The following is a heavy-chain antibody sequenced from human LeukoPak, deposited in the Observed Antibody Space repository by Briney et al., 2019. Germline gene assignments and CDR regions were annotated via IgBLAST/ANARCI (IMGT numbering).Heavy chain of an antibody. CDR3: AKDLVYDYGDYGGRGFFDY. Sequence: GGSLRLSCAASGFTLSSYAMSWVRQAPGKGLEWVSAISGSGGSTYYADSVKGRFTISRDNSENTLYLQMNSLRAEDTAVYYCAKDLVYDYGDYGGRGFFDYWGQGTLVTVSS. V-gene: IGHV3-23*01. CDR1: GFTLSSYA. D-gene: IGHD4-17*01. J-gene: IGHJ4*02. CDR2: ISGSGGST.